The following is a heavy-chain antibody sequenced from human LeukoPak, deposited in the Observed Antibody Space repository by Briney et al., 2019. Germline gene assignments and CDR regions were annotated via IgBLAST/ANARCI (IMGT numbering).Heavy chain of an antibody. V-gene: IGHV4-34*08. CDR2: INHSGST. J-gene: IGHJ4*02. Sequence: PGGSLRLSCAASGFTFSSYSMNWIRQPPGKRLEWIGEINHSGSTNYNPSLKSRVTISVDTSKNQFSLKLSSVTAADTAVYYCATKQQLGDKKSDYWGQGTLVTVSS. CDR1: GFTFSSYS. D-gene: IGHD6-13*01. CDR3: ATKQQLGDKKSDY.